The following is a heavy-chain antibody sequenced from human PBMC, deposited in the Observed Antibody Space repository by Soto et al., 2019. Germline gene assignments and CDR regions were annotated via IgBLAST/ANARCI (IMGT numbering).Heavy chain of an antibody. Sequence: QVQLVESGGGVVQPGRSLRLSCAASGFTFSSYAMHWVRQAPGKGLEWVAVISYDGSNKYYADSVKGRFTISRDNSKNTLYLQMNSLSAEDTAVYYCARGVVAVGNWFAPWGQGTLVTVSS. V-gene: IGHV3-30-3*01. J-gene: IGHJ5*02. CDR3: ARGVVAVGNWFAP. CDR2: ISYDGSNK. CDR1: GFTFSSYA. D-gene: IGHD2-15*01.